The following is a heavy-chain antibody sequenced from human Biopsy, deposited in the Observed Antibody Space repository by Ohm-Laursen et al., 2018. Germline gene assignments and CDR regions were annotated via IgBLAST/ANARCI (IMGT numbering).Heavy chain of an antibody. CDR1: GGSFTGHY. CDR2: ISNIGST. CDR3: ARESALAGDFDS. D-gene: IGHD6-19*01. Sequence: SETLSLTCAVSGGSFTGHYWTWIRQPPGKGLEWLGYISNIGSTNYNPSLKSRVTISVDTSKNHFSLKLTSVTAADTAVYYCARESALAGDFDSWGQGTLVTVSS. J-gene: IGHJ4*02. V-gene: IGHV4-59*11.